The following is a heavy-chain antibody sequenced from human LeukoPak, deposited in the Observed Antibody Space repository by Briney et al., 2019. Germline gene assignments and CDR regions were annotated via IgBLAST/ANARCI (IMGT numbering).Heavy chain of an antibody. Sequence: GASVKVSCKASGYTFTSYDINWVRQATGQGLEWMGWMNPNSGNTGYAQKFQGRVTITTDESTSTAYMELSSLRSEDTAVYYCARDPPTMVRGSEFINWFDPWGQGTLVTVSS. CDR3: ARDPPTMVRGSEFINWFDP. CDR1: GYTFTSYD. J-gene: IGHJ5*02. D-gene: IGHD3-10*01. V-gene: IGHV1-8*01. CDR2: MNPNSGNT.